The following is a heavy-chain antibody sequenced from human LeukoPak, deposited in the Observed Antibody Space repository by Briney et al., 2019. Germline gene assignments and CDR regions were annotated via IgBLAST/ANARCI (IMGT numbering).Heavy chain of an antibody. V-gene: IGHV3-72*01. CDR3: ARVVGRMAHTFDY. D-gene: IGHD2-15*01. CDR1: GFTFSDHY. J-gene: IGHJ4*02. CDR2: TRNKANSYTT. Sequence: GGSLRLSCAASGFTFSDHYMDWVRQAPGKGLEWVGRTRNKANSYTTEYAASVKGRFTISRDDSKNSLYLQMNSLKTEDTAVYYCARVVGRMAHTFDYWGQGTLVTVSS.